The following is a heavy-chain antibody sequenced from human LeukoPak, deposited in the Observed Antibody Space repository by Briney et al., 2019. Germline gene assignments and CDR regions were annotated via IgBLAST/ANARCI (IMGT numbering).Heavy chain of an antibody. CDR1: GGSISSGGYY. CDR3: ARSSPVGPAAAGTCFDY. Sequence: SETLSLTCTVSGGSISSGGYYWSWIRQHPGKGLERIGYIYYSGSTYYNPSLKSRVTISVDTSKNQFSLKLSSVTAADTAVYYCARSSPVGPAAAGTCFDYWGQGTLVTVSS. J-gene: IGHJ4*02. D-gene: IGHD6-13*01. CDR2: IYYSGST. V-gene: IGHV4-31*03.